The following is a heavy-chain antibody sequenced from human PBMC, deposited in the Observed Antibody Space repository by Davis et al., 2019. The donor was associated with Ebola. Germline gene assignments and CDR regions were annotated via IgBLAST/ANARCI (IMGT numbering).Heavy chain of an antibody. Sequence: GESLKISCAASGFTFSSYAMSWVRQAPGKGLEWVSAISGSGGSTYYADSVKGRFTISRDKSKNTLYLQMNSLRAEDTAIYYSAKDKNYDFWSGYPDDAFDIWGQGTMVTVSS. D-gene: IGHD3-3*01. CDR3: AKDKNYDFWSGYPDDAFDI. CDR1: GFTFSSYA. CDR2: ISGSGGST. J-gene: IGHJ3*02. V-gene: IGHV3-23*01.